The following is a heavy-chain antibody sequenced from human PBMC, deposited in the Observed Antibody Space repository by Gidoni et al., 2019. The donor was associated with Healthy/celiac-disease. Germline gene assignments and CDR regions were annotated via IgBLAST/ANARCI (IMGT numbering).Heavy chain of an antibody. CDR3: ARESAAGAHFDS. V-gene: IGHV3-30-3*01. CDR2: ISYDGSNK. Sequence: QVQLVESGGGVVQPGRSLRLSCAASGFTFSSYSMHWVRQAPGKGLEWVAVISYDGSNKYYADSVKGRFTISRDNSKNTLYLQMNSLRAEDTTVYYCARESAAGAHFDSWGQGTLVTVSS. J-gene: IGHJ4*02. D-gene: IGHD6-13*01. CDR1: GFTFSSYS.